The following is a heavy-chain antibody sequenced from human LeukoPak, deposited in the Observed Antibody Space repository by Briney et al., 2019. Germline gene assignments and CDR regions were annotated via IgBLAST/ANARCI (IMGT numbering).Heavy chain of an antibody. D-gene: IGHD3-10*01. J-gene: IGHJ4*02. Sequence: PSETLSLTCTVSGDSISSSSYYWGWIRQPPGKGLEWIGCMFYSGSTYYNPSLKSRVTISVDTSKNQFSLKLSSVTAADTAVYYCASQNAWFGSNLDYWGQGTLVIVSS. V-gene: IGHV4-39*01. CDR3: ASQNAWFGSNLDY. CDR1: GDSISSSSYY. CDR2: MFYSGST.